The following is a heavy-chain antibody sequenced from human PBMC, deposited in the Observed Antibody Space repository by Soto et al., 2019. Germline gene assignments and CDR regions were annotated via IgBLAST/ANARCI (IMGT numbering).Heavy chain of an antibody. CDR3: AKDRRAGGNPAFYFDF. J-gene: IGHJ5*01. CDR1: GLKFSSSA. Sequence: GGSLRLSCAASGLKFSSSAMSWVRQAPGKGLEWVSLISATGGGTYYADSVKGRFTISRDNSDNTLYLQVHSLRAEDTAVYYCAKDRRAGGNPAFYFDFWGQGAQVTSPQ. V-gene: IGHV3-23*01. D-gene: IGHD3-16*01. CDR2: ISATGGGT.